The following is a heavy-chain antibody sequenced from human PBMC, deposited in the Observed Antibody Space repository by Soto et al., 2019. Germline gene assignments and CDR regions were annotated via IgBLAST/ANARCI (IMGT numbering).Heavy chain of an antibody. V-gene: IGHV3-64*01. D-gene: IGHD6-13*01. CDR2: ISNNGAHT. CDR3: ARRGYGSRWPNVYMDV. CDR1: GFTFSNYE. J-gene: IGHJ6*03. Sequence: EAQLVESGGGLVPPGGSLRLSCAASGFTFSNYEMHWVRQAPGKGLEYVSGISNNGAHTDYAKSVKGRFTISRDNSEKTLYLQMGSLRAEDMALYYCARRGYGSRWPNVYMDVWGTGTTVTDSS.